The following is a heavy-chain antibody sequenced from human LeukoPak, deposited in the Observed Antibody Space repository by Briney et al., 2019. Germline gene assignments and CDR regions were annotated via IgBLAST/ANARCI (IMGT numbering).Heavy chain of an antibody. Sequence: GGSLRLSCAVSGSIFSSYAMSWVRQAPGKGLEWVSVISGSGGLTYYADSVKGRFTISRDNSKNTLYLQMNSLRAEDTAIFYCAKDPRYCTRTSCWTDAFDIWGQGTMVTVSS. CDR3: AKDPRYCTRTSCWTDAFDI. J-gene: IGHJ3*02. V-gene: IGHV3-23*01. CDR1: GSIFSSYA. D-gene: IGHD2-2*01. CDR2: ISGSGGLT.